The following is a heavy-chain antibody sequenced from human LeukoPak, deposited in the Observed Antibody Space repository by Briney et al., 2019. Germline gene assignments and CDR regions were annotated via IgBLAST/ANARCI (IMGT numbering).Heavy chain of an antibody. CDR3: ARRYSSGWYEGPFDY. V-gene: IGHV3-33*01. Sequence: GGSLRLSCAASGFTFSSYGMHWVRQAPGKGLEWVAVIWYDGSNKYYAASVKGRFTISRDNSKNTLYLQMNSLRAEDTAVYYCARRYSSGWYEGPFDYWGQGTLVTVSS. J-gene: IGHJ4*02. CDR1: GFTFSSYG. D-gene: IGHD6-19*01. CDR2: IWYDGSNK.